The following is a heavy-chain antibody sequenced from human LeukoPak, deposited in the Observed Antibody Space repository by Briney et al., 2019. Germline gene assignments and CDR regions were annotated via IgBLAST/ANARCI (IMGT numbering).Heavy chain of an antibody. V-gene: IGHV3-53*01. J-gene: IGHJ4*02. CDR3: ARSAPMVRGVIPALIDY. CDR1: GFTVSSNN. Sequence: GGSLRLSCIVSGFTVSSNNINWVRQAPGKGLEWVSVIHSGGSSYYADSVKGRFTISRDNSKNTLFLQMSSLRADDTAVYYCARSAPMVRGVIPALIDYWGQRTLVTVSS. CDR2: IHSGGSS. D-gene: IGHD3-10*01.